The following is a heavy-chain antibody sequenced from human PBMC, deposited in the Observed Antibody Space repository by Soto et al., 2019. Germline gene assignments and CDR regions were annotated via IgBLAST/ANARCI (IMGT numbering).Heavy chain of an antibody. Sequence: PSETLSLTCTVSGGSISSGGYYWSWIRQHPGKGLEWIGYIYYSGSTYYNPSLKSRVTISVDTSKNQFSLKLSSVTAADTAVYYCARGRVRGYCSGGSCYSRTAEYYQHWGQGTLVTVSS. CDR1: GGSISSGGYY. CDR3: ARGRVRGYCSGGSCYSRTAEYYQH. J-gene: IGHJ1*01. CDR2: IYYSGST. D-gene: IGHD2-15*01. V-gene: IGHV4-31*03.